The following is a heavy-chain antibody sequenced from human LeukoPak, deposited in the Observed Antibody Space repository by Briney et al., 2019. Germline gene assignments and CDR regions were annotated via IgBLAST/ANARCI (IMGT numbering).Heavy chain of an antibody. V-gene: IGHV5-51*01. CDR1: GYIFTSYW. Sequence: HGESLQISCKGSGYIFTSYWIGWVRQLPEKGLEWMGIIYPGDSDTRYSPSFQGQVTISADKSISTAYLQWSSLKASDTAMYYCARRYYYDSSGYYSNVGAFDIWGQGTMVTVSS. D-gene: IGHD3-22*01. CDR2: IYPGDSDT. CDR3: ARRYYYDSSGYYSNVGAFDI. J-gene: IGHJ3*02.